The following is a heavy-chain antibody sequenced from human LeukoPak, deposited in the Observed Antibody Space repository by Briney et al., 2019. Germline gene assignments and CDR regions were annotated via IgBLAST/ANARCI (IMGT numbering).Heavy chain of an antibody. CDR1: GFTFTSYT. D-gene: IGHD1-26*01. Sequence: GGSWSFSGAASGFTFTSYTINWFRKAPGKGLDWVSSISSSSTSIYYADSVKGRFTISRDNAKNSLYLQMNSLRAEDTAVYYCATKTSGSYPFDYWGQGTLVTVSS. CDR3: ATKTSGSYPFDY. CDR2: ISSSSTSI. V-gene: IGHV3-21*01. J-gene: IGHJ4*02.